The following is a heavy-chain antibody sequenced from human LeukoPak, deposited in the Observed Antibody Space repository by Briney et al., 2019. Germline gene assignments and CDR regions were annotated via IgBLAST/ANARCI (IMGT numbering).Heavy chain of an antibody. CDR1: GDSISSSSYY. D-gene: IGHD4/OR15-4a*01. CDR3: ARGRRIVVLPGRGYFDL. J-gene: IGHJ2*01. CDR2: IYYAGST. V-gene: IGHV4-39*02. Sequence: SETLSLTCNVSGDSISSSSYYWSWIRVPPGKGLEWIGSIYYAGSTYYNPSLKSRVTLSVDTSTNHFSLNIKSVAAADTAMYYCARGRRIVVLPGRGYFDLWGRGTLVTVSS.